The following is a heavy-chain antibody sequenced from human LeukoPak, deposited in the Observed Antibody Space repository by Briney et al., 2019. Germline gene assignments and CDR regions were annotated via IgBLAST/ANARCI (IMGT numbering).Heavy chain of an antibody. CDR2: INTDGSST. J-gene: IGHJ4*02. V-gene: IGHV3-74*01. Sequence: GGSLRLSCAPSGFTFSTYWMHWVRQAPGKGLVWVSRINTDGSSTTYADSVKGRFTLSRDNARNTLFLQMNSLRAEDTAVYYCARDPKNNYFDYWGQGTLVTVSS. CDR3: ARDPKNNYFDY. CDR1: GFTFSTYW.